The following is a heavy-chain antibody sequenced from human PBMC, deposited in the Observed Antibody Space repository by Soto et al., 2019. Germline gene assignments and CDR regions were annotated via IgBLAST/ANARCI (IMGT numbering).Heavy chain of an antibody. J-gene: IGHJ4*02. CDR2: TYCDDEN. Sequence: QITLKESGPTLVEPTQTLTLTCTFSGFLFSSSGVGVRWIRQPPGKALEWLAFTYCDDENRYNPSLQSRLTVFNDTPDSLAGLFLTNMAPVDTATYYCAHRRGGYNWDDGYFDFWGQGILVTVSS. V-gene: IGHV2-5*02. CDR1: GFLFSSSGVG. D-gene: IGHD1-20*01. CDR3: AHRRGGYNWDDGYFDF.